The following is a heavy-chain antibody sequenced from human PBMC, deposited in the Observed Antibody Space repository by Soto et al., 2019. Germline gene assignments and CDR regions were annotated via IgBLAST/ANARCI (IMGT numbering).Heavy chain of an antibody. J-gene: IGHJ3*02. CDR2: INHSGST. D-gene: IGHD4-17*01. CDR3: ARPRYGEYFDSDAFYI. V-gene: IGHV4-34*01. Sequence: SETLSLTCAVSGESFSGYYWSWIRQPLGKGLEWIGEINHSGSTNYNPSVKSRVTISIDTSKNQFFLKISSVTAADTDVYYCARPRYGEYFDSDAFYIWGQGTVVTVSS. CDR1: GESFSGYY.